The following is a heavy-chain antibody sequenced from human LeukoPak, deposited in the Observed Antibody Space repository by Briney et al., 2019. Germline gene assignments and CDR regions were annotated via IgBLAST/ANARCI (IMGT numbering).Heavy chain of an antibody. V-gene: IGHV3-64*04. CDR1: GFTFSSYA. D-gene: IGHD2-15*01. Sequence: GGSLTLSCAASGFTFSSYAMHWVRQAPGKGLEYVSAISSNGGSTYYAVSVKGRFTISRDNSKITLFLQMNSLGAEDTAVYYCERGLPPPSRNPDYWGQGTLVTVSS. J-gene: IGHJ4*02. CDR2: ISSNGGST. CDR3: ERGLPPPSRNPDY.